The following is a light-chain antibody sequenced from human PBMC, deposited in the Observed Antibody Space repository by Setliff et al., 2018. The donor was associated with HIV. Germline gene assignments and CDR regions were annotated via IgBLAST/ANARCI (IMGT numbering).Light chain of an antibody. CDR2: DVN. CDR1: SSDVGGYNY. CDR3: CSYAGSSYV. Sequence: QSALAQPRSVSGSPGQSVTISCTGTSSDVGGYNYVSWYQRHPGEAPKLMIYDVNKRPSGVPDRFSGSKSGKMASLTISGLQAEDEADYYCCSYAGSSYVFGTGTRSPS. V-gene: IGLV2-11*01. J-gene: IGLJ1*01.